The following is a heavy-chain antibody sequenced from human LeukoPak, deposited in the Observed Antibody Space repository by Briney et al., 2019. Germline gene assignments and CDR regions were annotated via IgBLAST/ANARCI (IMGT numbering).Heavy chain of an antibody. D-gene: IGHD3-16*01. CDR3: AKDLSGGRYYFDY. V-gene: IGHV3-23*01. J-gene: IGHJ4*02. CDR1: GFTFSSYA. CDR2: ISGSGGST. Sequence: PGGSLRLSCAASGFTFSSYAMSWVRQAPGKGLEWVSAISGSGGSTYYADSVKGRFTISRDNSKNTLYLQMNSLRAGDTAVYYCAKDLSGGRYYFDYWGQGTLVTVSS.